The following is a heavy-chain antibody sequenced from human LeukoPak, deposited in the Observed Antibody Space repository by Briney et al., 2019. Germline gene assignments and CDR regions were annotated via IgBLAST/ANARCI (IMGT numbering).Heavy chain of an antibody. CDR3: ARLSQLQSSPDAFDI. CDR1: GFTFSSYS. Sequence: GGSLRLSCAASGFTFSSYSMNWVRQAPGKGLEWVSSISSSSSYIYYADSVKGRFTISRDNAKNSLYLQMNSLRAEDTAVYYCARLSQLQSSPDAFDIWGQGTMVTVSS. CDR2: ISSSSSYI. J-gene: IGHJ3*02. D-gene: IGHD4-23*01. V-gene: IGHV3-21*01.